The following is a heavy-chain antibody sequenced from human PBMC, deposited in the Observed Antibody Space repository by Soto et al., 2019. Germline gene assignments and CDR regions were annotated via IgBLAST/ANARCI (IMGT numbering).Heavy chain of an antibody. V-gene: IGHV1-58*01. Sequence: SVKVSCKASGFTFTSSAVQWVRQARGQRLEWIGWIVVGSGNTNYAQKFQERVTITRDMSTSTAYMELSSLRSEDTAVYYCAATMVRGVTWATRYFDYWGQGTLVTVSS. D-gene: IGHD3-10*01. CDR2: IVVGSGNT. CDR1: GFTFTSSA. J-gene: IGHJ4*02. CDR3: AATMVRGVTWATRYFDY.